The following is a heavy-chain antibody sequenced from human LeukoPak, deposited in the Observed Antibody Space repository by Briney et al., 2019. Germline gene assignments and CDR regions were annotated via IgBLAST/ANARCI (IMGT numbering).Heavy chain of an antibody. CDR3: ARALLTFGGVIGGPQALEYFQH. Sequence: GPSVKVSCTASGYTFSNYGIRWVRQAPGQGLERIGWSSPYNGKTNYAQKLQGRVTMTTDTSTSTAYMELRSLRSDDTAMYYCARALLTFGGVIGGPQALEYFQHWGQRTLVTVSS. J-gene: IGHJ1*01. CDR1: GYTFSNYG. D-gene: IGHD3-16*02. CDR2: SSPYNGKT. V-gene: IGHV1-18*01.